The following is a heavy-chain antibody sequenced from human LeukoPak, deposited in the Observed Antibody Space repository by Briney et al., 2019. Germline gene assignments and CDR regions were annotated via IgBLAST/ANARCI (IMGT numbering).Heavy chain of an antibody. Sequence: PSETLSLTCTVSGGSISSSSYYWGWIRQPPGKGLEWIGSIYHSGSTYYNPSLKSRVTISVDTSKNQFSLKLSSVTAADTAVYYCARSPDCSGGSCYLTDGNWFDPWGQGTLVTVSS. CDR1: GGSISSSSYY. CDR2: IYHSGST. D-gene: IGHD2-15*01. J-gene: IGHJ5*02. V-gene: IGHV4-39*07. CDR3: ARSPDCSGGSCYLTDGNWFDP.